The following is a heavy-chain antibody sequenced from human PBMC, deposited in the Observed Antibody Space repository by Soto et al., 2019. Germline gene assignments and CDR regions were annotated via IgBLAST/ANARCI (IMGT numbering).Heavy chain of an antibody. J-gene: IGHJ4*02. CDR3: AKDHDYGDYVLASSFDY. D-gene: IGHD4-17*01. Sequence: GGSLRLSCAASGFTFSSYAMSWVRQTPGKGLEWVSAISGSGGSTYYADSVKGRFTISRDNSKNTLYLQMNSLRAEDTAVYYCAKDHDYGDYVLASSFDYWGQGTLVTVSS. CDR2: ISGSGGST. CDR1: GFTFSSYA. V-gene: IGHV3-23*01.